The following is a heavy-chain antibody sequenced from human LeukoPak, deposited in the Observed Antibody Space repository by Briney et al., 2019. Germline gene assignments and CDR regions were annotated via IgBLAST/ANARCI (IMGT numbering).Heavy chain of an antibody. CDR3: ARDGCSSTCCPGANYYYYGMDV. CDR2: ISSSGSTI. V-gene: IGHV3-11*01. CDR1: AFTFSDYY. J-gene: IGHJ6*02. D-gene: IGHD2-2*01. Sequence: GGSLRLYCAESAFTFSDYYMTWVRQAPGKGLEWVSYISSSGSTIYYADSVKGRFTISRDNAKNSLYLQMNSLRAEDTAVYYCARDGCSSTCCPGANYYYYGMDVWGQGTTVTVSS.